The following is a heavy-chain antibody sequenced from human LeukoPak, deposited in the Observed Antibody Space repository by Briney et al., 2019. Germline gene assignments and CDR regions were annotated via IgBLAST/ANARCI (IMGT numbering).Heavy chain of an antibody. Sequence: PGGSLRLSCAASGFTFSSIAMHWVRQAPGKGLEWVAVISYDGSNKYYADSVKGRFTISRDNSKNTLYLQMNSLRAEDTAVYYCAKGAVAWGYYGMDVWGQGTTLTVSS. CDR2: ISYDGSNK. D-gene: IGHD6-19*01. CDR1: GFTFSSIA. CDR3: AKGAVAWGYYGMDV. J-gene: IGHJ6*02. V-gene: IGHV3-30*04.